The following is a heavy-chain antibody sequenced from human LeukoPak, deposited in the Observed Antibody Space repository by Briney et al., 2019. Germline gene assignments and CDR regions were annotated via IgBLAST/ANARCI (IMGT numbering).Heavy chain of an antibody. CDR1: GYTFTSYG. CDR3: ARDWGSIKVIADY. J-gene: IGHJ4*02. Sequence: ASVKVSCKASGYTFTSYGISWVRQAPGQGLEWMGWISSNSDNTNYAQKLQGRVTMTTDTSTSTAYMELRSLRTDDTALYFCARDWGSIKVIADYWGQGTLVTVSS. V-gene: IGHV1-18*01. CDR2: ISSNSDNT. D-gene: IGHD7-27*01.